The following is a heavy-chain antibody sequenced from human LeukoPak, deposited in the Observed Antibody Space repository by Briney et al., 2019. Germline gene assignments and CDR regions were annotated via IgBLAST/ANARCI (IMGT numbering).Heavy chain of an antibody. V-gene: IGHV3-23*01. J-gene: IGHJ4*02. CDR3: AKRTFEMATIISIYFDY. CDR2: ISGSGGST. D-gene: IGHD5-24*01. Sequence: PGGPLRLSCAGSDFTFSSYAMGWVRKSPGKGLEAVSAISGSGGSTYYADSVKGRFTISRDNSKNTLYLQMNSLRAEDTAVYYCAKRTFEMATIISIYFDYWGQGTLVTVSS. CDR1: DFTFSSYA.